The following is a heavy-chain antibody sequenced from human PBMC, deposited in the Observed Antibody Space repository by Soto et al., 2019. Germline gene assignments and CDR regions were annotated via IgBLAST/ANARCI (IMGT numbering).Heavy chain of an antibody. D-gene: IGHD1-26*01. CDR1: GFSLTNARMG. CDR3: ARIVLVGEVDGPYYFDS. J-gene: IGHJ4*02. V-gene: IGHV2-26*01. CDR2: IFSNDEQ. Sequence: QVTLKESGPVLVKPTETLTLTCTVSGFSLTNARMGVSWIRQPPGKALEWLAHIFSNDEQSYSTSPKSRLTISKDATKRPLVLTMTNMDPVDTATDYCARIVLVGEVDGPYYFDSWGQGTLVTVSS.